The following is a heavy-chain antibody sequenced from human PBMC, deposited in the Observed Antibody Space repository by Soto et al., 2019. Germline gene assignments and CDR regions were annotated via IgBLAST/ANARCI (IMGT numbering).Heavy chain of an antibody. J-gene: IGHJ4*02. Sequence: QVQLQESGPGLVKPSQTLSLTCAVSGGSISSGGAYYWSWIRQSPGKGLEWIAYIHYSGSTYYNSSLQSRVTMSVDTDKNQFSLKVSSVTAADTAVYYCARSPKGLGNFDYWGQGTLVTVSS. V-gene: IGHV4-30-4*01. CDR2: IHYSGST. D-gene: IGHD3-10*01. CDR1: GGSISSGGAYY. CDR3: ARSPKGLGNFDY.